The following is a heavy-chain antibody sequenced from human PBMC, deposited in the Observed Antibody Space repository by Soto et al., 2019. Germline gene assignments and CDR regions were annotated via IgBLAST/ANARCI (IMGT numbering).Heavy chain of an antibody. CDR2: IRSKAYGGTT. CDR3: STNYYDSSGYDNWFDP. V-gene: IGHV3-49*03. Sequence: SLRLSCTASGFTFGDYAMSWFRQAPGKGLEWVGFIRSKAYGGTTHYAASVKGRFTISRDDSKSIAYLQMNSLKTEDTAVYYCSTNYYDSSGYDNWFDPWGQGTLVTGS. D-gene: IGHD3-22*01. J-gene: IGHJ5*02. CDR1: GFTFGDYA.